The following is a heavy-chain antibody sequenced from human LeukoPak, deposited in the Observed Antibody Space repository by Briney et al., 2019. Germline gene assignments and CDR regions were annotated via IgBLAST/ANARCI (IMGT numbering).Heavy chain of an antibody. J-gene: IGHJ3*02. CDR1: GGTFSSYA. D-gene: IGHD6-19*01. Sequence: VASVKVSCKASGGTFSSYAISWVRQAPGQGLEWMGRIIPIFGTANYAQKFQGRVTITTDESTSTAYMELSSLRSEDTAVYYCARGGQQWLADDAFDIWGQGTMVTVAS. CDR2: IIPIFGTA. CDR3: ARGGQQWLADDAFDI. V-gene: IGHV1-69*05.